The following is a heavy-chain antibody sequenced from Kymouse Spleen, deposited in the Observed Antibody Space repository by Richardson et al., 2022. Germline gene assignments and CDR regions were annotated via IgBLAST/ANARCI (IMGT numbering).Heavy chain of an antibody. CDR2: IYYSGST. V-gene: IGHV4-39*01. CDR3: ARHDYYGSGSLDY. Sequence: QLQLQESGPGLVKPSETLSLTCTVSGGSISSSSYYWGWIRQPPGKGLEWIGSIYYSGSTYYNPSLKSRVTISVDTSKNQFSLKLSSVTAADTAVYYCARHDYYGSGSLDYWGQGTLVTVSS. CDR1: GGSISSSSYY. D-gene: IGHD3-10*01. J-gene: IGHJ4*02.